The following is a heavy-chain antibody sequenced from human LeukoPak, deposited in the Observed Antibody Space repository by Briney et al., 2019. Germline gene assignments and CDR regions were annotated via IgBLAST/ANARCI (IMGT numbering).Heavy chain of an antibody. CDR3: AKYYNWNYGAQYFQH. D-gene: IGHD1-7*01. CDR2: ISDGVGTT. CDR1: GFTFSSYG. Sequence: GGSLRLACAASGFTFSSYGMSWVRQAPGKGLEWVSGISDGVGTTYYADPVKGRFTISRDNSKNTLYLQMNSLRAEDTAIYYCAKYYNWNYGAQYFQHWGQGTLVTVSS. J-gene: IGHJ1*01. V-gene: IGHV3-23*01.